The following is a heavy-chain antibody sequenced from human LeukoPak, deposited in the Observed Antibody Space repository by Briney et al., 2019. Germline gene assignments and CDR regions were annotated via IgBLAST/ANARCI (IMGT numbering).Heavy chain of an antibody. CDR2: ISGSGGST. CDR1: GFTFSSYA. Sequence: GGSLRLSCAASGFTFSSYAMSWVRQAPGKGLEWVSAISGSGGSTYYADSVKGRFTISRDNSKSTLYLQMNSLRAEDTAVYYCAKDPGYSYGYSFDYWGQGTLVTVSS. D-gene: IGHD5-18*01. CDR3: AKDPGYSYGYSFDY. J-gene: IGHJ4*02. V-gene: IGHV3-23*01.